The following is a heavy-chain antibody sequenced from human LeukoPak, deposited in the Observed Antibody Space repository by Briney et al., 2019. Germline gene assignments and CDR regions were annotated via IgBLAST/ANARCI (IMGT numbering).Heavy chain of an antibody. V-gene: IGHV3-21*01. CDR1: GFTFTSFR. CDR2: ISDTATDI. J-gene: IGHJ3*02. D-gene: IGHD3-22*01. CDR3: AKDRFDYDSSGYPYDI. Sequence: GGSLRLSCAASGFTFTSFRMNWVRQAPGKGLEWVSSISDTATDIYYADSVKGRFTISRDNAKNSLYLQMNSLRAEDTAVYYCAKDRFDYDSSGYPYDIWGQGTMVTVSS.